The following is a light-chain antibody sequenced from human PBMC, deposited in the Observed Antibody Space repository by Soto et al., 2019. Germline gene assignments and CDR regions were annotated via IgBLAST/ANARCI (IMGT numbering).Light chain of an antibody. Sequence: EIVLTQSPGTLSLSPGERATLSCRASQSVSSSYLAWYQQKPGQAPRLLIYGASSRATGIPDRFSGSGSGTDFTLTISSLEHDDFAVYYCQQYGSSPVTFGPGTKVDIK. V-gene: IGKV3-20*01. CDR2: GAS. CDR1: QSVSSSY. J-gene: IGKJ3*01. CDR3: QQYGSSPVT.